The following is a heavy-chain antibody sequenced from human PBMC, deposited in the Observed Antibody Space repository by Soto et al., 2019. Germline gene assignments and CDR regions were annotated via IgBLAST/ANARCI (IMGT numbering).Heavy chain of an antibody. J-gene: IGHJ6*02. D-gene: IGHD2-2*02. Sequence: PVGSLRLSCAASGFTFSSYGMHWVRQAPGKGLEWVAVIWYDGSNKYYADSVKGRFTISRDNSKNTLYLQMNSLRAEDTAVYYCARGTRYQLLYSPNHYGMDVWGQGTTVTVSS. V-gene: IGHV3-33*01. CDR1: GFTFSSYG. CDR3: ARGTRYQLLYSPNHYGMDV. CDR2: IWYDGSNK.